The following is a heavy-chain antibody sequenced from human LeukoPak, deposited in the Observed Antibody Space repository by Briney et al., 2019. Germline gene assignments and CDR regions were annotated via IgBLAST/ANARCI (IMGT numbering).Heavy chain of an antibody. CDR3: AVGPSPGGTVAGTNGGY. D-gene: IGHD6-19*01. Sequence: PSETLSLTCTVSGGSISSYYWSWIRQPPGKGLEWIWYIYYSGSTNYNPSLKSRVTISVDTSKNQFSLKLSSVTAADTAVYYCAVGPSPGGTVAGTNGGYWGQGTLVTVSS. CDR1: GGSISSYY. J-gene: IGHJ4*02. CDR2: IYYSGST. V-gene: IGHV4-59*01.